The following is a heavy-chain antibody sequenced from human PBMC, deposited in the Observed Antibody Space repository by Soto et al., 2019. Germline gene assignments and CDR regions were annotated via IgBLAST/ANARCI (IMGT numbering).Heavy chain of an antibody. CDR1: GYSFTSYW. V-gene: IGHV5-10-1*01. CDR3: ASSSDPRSYPFDY. Sequence: GESLKISCKGSGYSFTSYWISWVRQMPGKGLEWMGRIDPSDSYTNYSPSFQGHVTISADKSISTAYLQWSSLKASDTAMYYCASSSDPRSYPFDYWGQGTLVNVSS. CDR2: IDPSDSYT. D-gene: IGHD2-2*01. J-gene: IGHJ4*02.